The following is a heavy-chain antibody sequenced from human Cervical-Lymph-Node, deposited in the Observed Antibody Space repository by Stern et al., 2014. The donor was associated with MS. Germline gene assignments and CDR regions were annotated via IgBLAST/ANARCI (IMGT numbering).Heavy chain of an antibody. Sequence: QVQLVQSGAEVKKPGSSVKVSCKASGGTFSSYAISWVRQPPGQGLERMGGIIPIFGIANYAQKFQGRVTIPADKSSSTPYMELSSLRSEDTAVYYCARGISEFVVVTATKRPPVYWWFDPWGQGTLVTVSS. D-gene: IGHD2-21*02. CDR1: GGTFSSYA. CDR3: ARGISEFVVVTATKRPPVYWWFDP. J-gene: IGHJ5*02. CDR2: IIPIFGIA. V-gene: IGHV1-69*17.